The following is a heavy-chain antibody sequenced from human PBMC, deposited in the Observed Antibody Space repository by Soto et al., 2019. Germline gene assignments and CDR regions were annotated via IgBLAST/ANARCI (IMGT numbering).Heavy chain of an antibody. CDR3: ARPSREQWLITHAAFDI. D-gene: IGHD6-19*01. CDR1: GYSFSTYW. Sequence: GESLKISCKGSGYSFSTYWIAWVRQMPGKGLEWMGIIYPGDSDTRYSPSFQGQVTISADKSISTTYLQWSSLKASDTAIYYCARPSREQWLITHAAFDIWGQGTMVTVSS. V-gene: IGHV5-51*01. J-gene: IGHJ3*02. CDR2: IYPGDSDT.